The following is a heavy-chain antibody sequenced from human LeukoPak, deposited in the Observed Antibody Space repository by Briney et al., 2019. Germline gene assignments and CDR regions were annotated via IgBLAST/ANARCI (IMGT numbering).Heavy chain of an antibody. Sequence: ETLSLTCTVSGGSISSYYWSWIRQPPGKGLEWIRYIYYSGSTNYNPSLKSRVTISVDTSKNQFSLKLSSVTAADTAVYYCAGRQEYYGSGSEFDYWGQGTLVTVSS. CDR3: AGRQEYYGSGSEFDY. CDR1: GGSISSYY. J-gene: IGHJ4*02. CDR2: IYYSGST. D-gene: IGHD3-10*01. V-gene: IGHV4-59*01.